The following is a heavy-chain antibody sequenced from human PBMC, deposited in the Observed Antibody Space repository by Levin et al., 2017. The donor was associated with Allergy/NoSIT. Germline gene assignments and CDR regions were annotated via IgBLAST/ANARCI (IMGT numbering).Heavy chain of an antibody. CDR1: GGSISSSSYY. CDR3: ARRQVDRAVPSPPDY. Sequence: SQTLSLTCTVSGGSISSSSYYWGWIRQPPGKGLEWIGSIYYSGSTYYNPSLKSRVTISVDTSKNQFSLKLSSVTAADTAVYYCARRQVDRAVPSPPDYWGQGTLVTVSS. J-gene: IGHJ4*02. CDR2: IYYSGST. D-gene: IGHD2-15*01. V-gene: IGHV4-39*01.